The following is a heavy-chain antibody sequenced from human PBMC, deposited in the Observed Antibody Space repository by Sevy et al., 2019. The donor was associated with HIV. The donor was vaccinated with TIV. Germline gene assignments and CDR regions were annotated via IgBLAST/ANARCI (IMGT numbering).Heavy chain of an antibody. V-gene: IGHV3-7*04. J-gene: IGHJ3*02. CDR2: IKQGATEK. Sequence: GGSLRLSCVASGFTFSKHFMSWVRQAPGKGLEWVANIKQGATEKFYVDSVKGRFTISRDDAQNSLFLQMNSLRVEDTAVYYCARGSSVAGTPWGVFQIWGPGTMVTVSS. D-gene: IGHD6-19*01. CDR1: GFTFSKHF. CDR3: ARGSSVAGTPWGVFQI.